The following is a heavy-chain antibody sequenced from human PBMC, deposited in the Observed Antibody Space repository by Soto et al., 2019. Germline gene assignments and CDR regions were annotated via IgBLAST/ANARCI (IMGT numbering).Heavy chain of an antibody. CDR1: GGTFSSYT. CDR2: IIPILDIA. J-gene: IGHJ6*02. Sequence: QVQLVQSGAEVKKPGSSVKVSCKASGGTFSSYTLNWVRQARGQGLEWMGRIIPILDIADYAQKLQGRVTITADKSTNTVYMELSNLRSEDTAVYYCARVRDDHYYTMDVWGQGTTDTVSS. V-gene: IGHV1-69*02. D-gene: IGHD1-1*01. CDR3: ARVRDDHYYTMDV.